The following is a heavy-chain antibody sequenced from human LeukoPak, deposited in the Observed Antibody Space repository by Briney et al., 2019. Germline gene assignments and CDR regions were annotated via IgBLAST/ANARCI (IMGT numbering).Heavy chain of an antibody. V-gene: IGHV1-8*01. CDR1: GYTFTSYD. D-gene: IGHD1-14*01. Sequence: ASVKVSCKASGYTFTSYDINWVRQATGQGLEWMGWMNPNSGNTGYAQKFQGRVTMTRNTSISTAYMELSSLRSEDTAVYYCARADGRPLYNWFDSWGQGTLVTVSS. CDR3: ARADGRPLYNWFDS. CDR2: MNPNSGNT. J-gene: IGHJ5*01.